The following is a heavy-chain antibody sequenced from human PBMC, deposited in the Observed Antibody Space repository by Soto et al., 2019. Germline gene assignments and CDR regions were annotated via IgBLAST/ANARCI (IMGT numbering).Heavy chain of an antibody. CDR1: GFTFSSYV. V-gene: IGHV3-30-3*01. CDR2: ISYDGSNK. J-gene: IGHJ4*02. Sequence: QVQLVESGGGVVQPGRSLRLSCAASGFTFSSYVMHWVRQAPGKGLEWVAVISYDGSNKYYADSVKSRFTICRDNSKNTLYLQMNSLRAEDTAVYYCASPIPCSGGRCYHPGGQGTLVTVSS. D-gene: IGHD2-15*01. CDR3: ASPIPCSGGRCYHP.